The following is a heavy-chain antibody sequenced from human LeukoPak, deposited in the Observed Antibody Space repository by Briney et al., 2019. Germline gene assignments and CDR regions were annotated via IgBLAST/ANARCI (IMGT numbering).Heavy chain of an antibody. Sequence: SETLSLTCTVSGGSVSTTSYHWGWIRQPPGKGLEWIGTVYPNGNTYYNPSLKSRVTISVDTSKNQFSLKLSSVTAADTAVYYCARGKQYYYDSSGYYTSHYYYYGMDVWGQGTTVTVSS. CDR1: GGSVSTTSYH. CDR3: ARGKQYYYDSSGYYTSHYYYYGMDV. J-gene: IGHJ6*02. CDR2: VYPNGNT. D-gene: IGHD3-22*01. V-gene: IGHV4-39*07.